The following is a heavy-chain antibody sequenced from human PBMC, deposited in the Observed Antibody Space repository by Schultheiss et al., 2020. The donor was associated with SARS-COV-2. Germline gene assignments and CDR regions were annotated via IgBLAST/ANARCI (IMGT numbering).Heavy chain of an antibody. V-gene: IGHV3-30*03. D-gene: IGHD2-2*03. Sequence: GGSLRLSCAASGLTFSSYWMHWVRQAPGKGLEWVAVISYDGSNKYYADSVKGRFTISRDNAKNSLYLQMNSLRDEDTAVYYCARDGSGWVDYWGQGTLVTVSS. CDR2: ISYDGSNK. CDR3: ARDGSGWVDY. CDR1: GLTFSSYW. J-gene: IGHJ4*02.